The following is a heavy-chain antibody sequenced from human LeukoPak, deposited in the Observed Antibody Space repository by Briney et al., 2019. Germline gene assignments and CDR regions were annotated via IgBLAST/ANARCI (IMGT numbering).Heavy chain of an antibody. CDR2: LGDSGTST. CDR3: ARDTPAAGALDY. D-gene: IGHD6-13*01. Sequence: GGSLRLSCAASGFTFGSYAMTWARQAPGRGLEWVSSLGDSGTSTYYAVSVRGRFTISRDNSKDTLYLQMNSLRAEDTAVYYCARDTPAAGALDYWGQGTLVTVSS. CDR1: GFTFGSYA. J-gene: IGHJ4*02. V-gene: IGHV3-23*01.